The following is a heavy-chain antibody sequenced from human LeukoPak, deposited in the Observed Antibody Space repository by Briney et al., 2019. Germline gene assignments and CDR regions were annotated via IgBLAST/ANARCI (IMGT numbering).Heavy chain of an antibody. V-gene: IGHV4-59*08. Sequence: PSETLSLTCTVSGGSISHYSWSWIRQPPGKALEWIGYIYYSGSTNYNPSLKSRVTISVDTSKNQFSLKLSSVTAADTAVYYCAKTVAGYWYFDLWGRGTLVTVSS. J-gene: IGHJ2*01. CDR1: GGSISHYS. D-gene: IGHD6-19*01. CDR3: AKTVAGYWYFDL. CDR2: IYYSGST.